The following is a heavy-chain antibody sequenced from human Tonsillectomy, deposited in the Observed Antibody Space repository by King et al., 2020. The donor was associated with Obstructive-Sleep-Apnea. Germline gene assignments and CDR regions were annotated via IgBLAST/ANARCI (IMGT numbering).Heavy chain of an antibody. CDR3: ARGDIRFLEWSPPNLDY. D-gene: IGHD3-3*01. Sequence: EVQLVESGGGLVKPGGSLRLSCAASGFTFTDYNMNWVRQAPGKGLEWVSFISSGDNYIYYADSVQGRFTISRDNANNSLYLQMNSLRAEDTAVYYCARGDIRFLEWSPPNLDYWGQGTLVTVSS. CDR1: GFTFTDYN. CDR2: ISSGDNYI. J-gene: IGHJ4*02. V-gene: IGHV3-21*01.